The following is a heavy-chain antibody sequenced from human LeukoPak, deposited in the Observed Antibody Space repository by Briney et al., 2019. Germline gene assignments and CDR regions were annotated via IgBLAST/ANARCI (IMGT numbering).Heavy chain of an antibody. V-gene: IGHV3-33*01. D-gene: IGHD6-13*01. CDR3: ARIGYSTSWANFDY. CDR2: IWSNGRNE. Sequence: GGSLTLSCEASGFTFGIYGMRWVRQAPSKGLEWVDFIWSNGRNEYYADSVKGRFSISRDNSKNTLYLQMDSLRAEDTALYYCARIGYSTSWANFDYWGQGTLVTVSS. CDR1: GFTFGIYG. J-gene: IGHJ4*02.